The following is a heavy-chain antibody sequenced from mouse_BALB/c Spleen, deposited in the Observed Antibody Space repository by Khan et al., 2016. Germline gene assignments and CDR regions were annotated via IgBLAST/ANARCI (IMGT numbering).Heavy chain of an antibody. CDR1: GFSLTSYG. Sequence: QVQLKQSGPGLVQPSQSLSITCTVSGFSLTSYGVHWVRQSPGKGLEWLGVIWRGGSTDYNAAFMSRLSITKDNSKSQVFFKMNSLQADDTAIYYCAKKGHYYGSRRYFDVWGAGTTVTVSS. J-gene: IGHJ1*01. V-gene: IGHV2-5*01. CDR3: AKKGHYYGSRRYFDV. CDR2: IWRGGST. D-gene: IGHD1-1*01.